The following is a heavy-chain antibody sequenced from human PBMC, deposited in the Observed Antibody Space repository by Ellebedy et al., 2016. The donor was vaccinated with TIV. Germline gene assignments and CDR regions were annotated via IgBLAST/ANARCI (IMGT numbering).Heavy chain of an antibody. CDR3: ARGKKYGWLDP. J-gene: IGHJ5*02. V-gene: IGHV1-46*01. CDR1: GYAFSNYA. Sequence: ASVKVSCKTSGYAFSNYAFHWVRQAPGQGLEWVGIINPSGGTTAYAQKFQGRVTMTRDTSTSTVYMELNSLISEDTAVYYCARGKKYGWLDPWGQGTLVTVSS. CDR2: INPSGGTT. D-gene: IGHD2-2*01.